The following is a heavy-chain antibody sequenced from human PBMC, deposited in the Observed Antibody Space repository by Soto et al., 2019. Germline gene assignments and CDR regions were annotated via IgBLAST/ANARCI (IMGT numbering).Heavy chain of an antibody. CDR1: GFTFSSYE. CDR3: ARGKVWFDL. CDR2: ISSSGSAI. V-gene: IGHV3-48*03. J-gene: IGHJ5*02. Sequence: PGGSLRLSCAASGFTFSSYEMNWVRQAPGKGLEWVSYISSSGSAIYYADSVKGRFTISRDNAKNSLYLQMNSLRAEDTAVYYCARGKVWFDLWGQGTLVTVSS.